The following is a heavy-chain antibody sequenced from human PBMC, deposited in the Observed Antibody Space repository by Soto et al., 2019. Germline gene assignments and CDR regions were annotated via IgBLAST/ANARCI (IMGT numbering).Heavy chain of an antibody. D-gene: IGHD2-2*01. V-gene: IGHV3-74*01. CDR1: GFTFSDHW. CDR2: IKGDGSYT. J-gene: IGHJ3*02. Sequence: GGSLRLSCAASGFTFSDHWMHWVRQVPGKGLVWVSRIKGDGSYTNYADSVKGRFTIIRDNAKNTLYLQMNSLRAEDTAVYYCARLGSTNTFDIWGPGTKVPVS. CDR3: ARLGSTNTFDI.